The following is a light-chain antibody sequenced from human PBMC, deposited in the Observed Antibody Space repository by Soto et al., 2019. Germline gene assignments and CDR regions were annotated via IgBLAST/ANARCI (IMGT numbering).Light chain of an antibody. CDR1: QSVDSSY. V-gene: IGKV3-20*01. CDR3: HQYGTPPRT. CDR2: STS. J-gene: IGKJ2*01. Sequence: EIVLTQSPGTQSLSPGEKATLSCRASQSVDSSYLAWYQQRPGQAPRLLIYSTSRRATGIPDRFSGRGSGTDFSLTISRLEPEDFAVYYCHQYGTPPRTFGQGTKLGI.